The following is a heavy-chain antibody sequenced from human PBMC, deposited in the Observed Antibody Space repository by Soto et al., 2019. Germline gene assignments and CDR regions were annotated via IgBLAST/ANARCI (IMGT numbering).Heavy chain of an antibody. CDR2: ISSSGSTI. CDR1: GFTFSDYY. Sequence: GGSLRLSCAASGFTFSDYYMSWIRQAPGKGLEWVSYISSSGSTIYYPDTVKGRFPISRDNAKNSLYLQMNSLRAEDTAVYYCSRVLFPSNYNWNIDAFDIWGQGTMVTVSS. V-gene: IGHV3-11*01. D-gene: IGHD1-20*01. J-gene: IGHJ3*02. CDR3: SRVLFPSNYNWNIDAFDI.